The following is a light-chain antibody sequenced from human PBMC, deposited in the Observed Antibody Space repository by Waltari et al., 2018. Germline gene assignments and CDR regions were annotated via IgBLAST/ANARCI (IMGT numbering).Light chain of an antibody. Sequence: QSVLPAPPSVSATPGQKATIACSGSSSNLGSHLLSWYQQFPGTAPRLLIYDNNKRPSGIPDRFSGSKSGTSATLDITGLQSGDEADYYCATWDSGLSGVFGGGTKVTVL. CDR1: SSNLGSHL. CDR2: DNN. V-gene: IGLV1-51*01. CDR3: ATWDSGLSGV. J-gene: IGLJ3*02.